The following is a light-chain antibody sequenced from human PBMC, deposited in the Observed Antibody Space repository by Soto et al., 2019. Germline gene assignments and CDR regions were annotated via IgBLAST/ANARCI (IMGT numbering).Light chain of an antibody. CDR2: DAS. J-gene: IGKJ1*01. V-gene: IGKV1-5*01. CDR3: QQYNRYWT. CDR1: ESISSW. Sequence: IRTTHSPATVSGTKGDRATXSCRASESISSWLAWYQQKPGKDPKILIYDASSLETGVQSRFSGSGSGTEFTLTINSLQTDDFATYYCQQYNRYWTFGQGTKVDIK.